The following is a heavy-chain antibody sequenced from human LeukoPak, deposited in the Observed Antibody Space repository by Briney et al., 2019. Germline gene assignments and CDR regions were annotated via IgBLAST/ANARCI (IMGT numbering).Heavy chain of an antibody. CDR3: AIINSGSHSGRDY. V-gene: IGHV4-39*01. J-gene: IGHJ4*02. CDR1: GGSISSSSYS. Sequence: PSETLSLTCTVSGGSISSSSYSWGWIRQPPGKGLEWIGSLYYSGTTYYSPSLKSRPTISVDTSKNQFSLKLSSVTAADTAVYYCAIINSGSHSGRDYWGQGTLVTVSS. D-gene: IGHD1-26*01. CDR2: LYYSGTT.